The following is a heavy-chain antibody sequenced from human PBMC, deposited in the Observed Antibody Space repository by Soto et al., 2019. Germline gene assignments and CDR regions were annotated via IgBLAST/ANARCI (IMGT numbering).Heavy chain of an antibody. J-gene: IGHJ3*02. CDR3: ARDRCSGGSCSDDAFDI. V-gene: IGHV1-18*01. Sequence: QVQLVQSGAEVKKPGASVKVSCKASGYTFTSYGISWVRQAPGQGLEWMGWISAYNGNTNYAQKLQGRVTMTTDTATSTAYMELRSLRSDDTAVYYCARDRCSGGSCSDDAFDIWGQGTMVTVSS. CDR1: GYTFTSYG. CDR2: ISAYNGNT. D-gene: IGHD2-15*01.